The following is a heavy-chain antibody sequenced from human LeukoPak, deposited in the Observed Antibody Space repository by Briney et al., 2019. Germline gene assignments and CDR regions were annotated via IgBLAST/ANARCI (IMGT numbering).Heavy chain of an antibody. J-gene: IGHJ3*02. D-gene: IGHD3-22*01. V-gene: IGHV3-23*01. CDR1: GFTFSTYA. CDR2: ISGSGDST. CDR3: AKASYYYDSSGYYSSAFDI. Sequence: GGSLRLSCAASGFTFSTYAVNWVRQAPGKGLEWVSTISGSGDSTYYADSVKGRFTISRDNSKDTLYLQMNSLRAEDTALYYCAKASYYYDSSGYYSSAFDIWDQGTMVTVSS.